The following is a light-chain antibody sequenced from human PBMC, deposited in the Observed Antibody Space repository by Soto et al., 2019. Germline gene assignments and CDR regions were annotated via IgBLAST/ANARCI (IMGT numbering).Light chain of an antibody. CDR2: GNS. CDR1: SSNIGAGYD. V-gene: IGLV1-40*01. Sequence: QSVLTQPPSVSGAPGQRVTISCTGSSSNIGAGYDVHWYQQLPGTAPKLLISGNSNRPSGVPDRFSGSKSGTSASLAITGLQAEDEADYYCQSYDSSLTDVFGTGTKLTVL. J-gene: IGLJ1*01. CDR3: QSYDSSLTDV.